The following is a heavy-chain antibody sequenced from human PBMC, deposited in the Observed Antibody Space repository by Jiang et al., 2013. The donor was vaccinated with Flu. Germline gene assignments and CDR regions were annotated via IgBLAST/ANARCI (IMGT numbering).Heavy chain of an antibody. CDR3: ARNAYYRTSGYDYLGLYFDN. CDR1: GYTFTGYY. D-gene: IGHD3-22*01. CDR2: MFPNRDGT. V-gene: IGHV1-2*02. J-gene: IGHJ4*02. Sequence: GAEVKKPGASVKVSCRASGYTFTGYYMHWVRQAPGQGLEWMGWMFPNRDGTDYAQKFQGRVTMTRDTSISTVYMELSSLRSDDTAVYYCARNAYYRTSGYDYLGLYFDNWGQGTLVTVSS.